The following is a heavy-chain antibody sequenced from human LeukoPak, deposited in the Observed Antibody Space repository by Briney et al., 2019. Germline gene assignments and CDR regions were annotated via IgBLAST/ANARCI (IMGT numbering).Heavy chain of an antibody. D-gene: IGHD2-15*01. CDR3: ARVLRYCSGGNCYSGGLGYMDV. J-gene: IGHJ6*03. CDR1: GFTFSSYE. V-gene: IGHV3-48*03. Sequence: GGSLRLSCAASGFTFSSYEMNWVRQAPGKGLEWVSYISSSGSTKYYADSVKGRFTISRDNAKNSLFLQMNSLRAEDTAVYYCARVLRYCSGGNCYSGGLGYMDVWGKGTTVTISS. CDR2: ISSSGSTK.